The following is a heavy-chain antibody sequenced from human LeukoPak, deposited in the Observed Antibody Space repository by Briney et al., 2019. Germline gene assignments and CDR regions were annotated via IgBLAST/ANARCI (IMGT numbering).Heavy chain of an antibody. D-gene: IGHD2-15*01. CDR2: IYPGDSDT. CDR3: ARQFSCSGGSCYPYNFDY. J-gene: IGHJ4*02. Sequence: GESLKISCKGSGYSFTSYWIGWVRQMPGKGLEWMGIIYPGDSDTRYSPSFQGQVTISADKSISTAYLRWSSLKASDTAMYYCARQFSCSGGSCYPYNFDYWGQGTLVTVSS. CDR1: GYSFTSYW. V-gene: IGHV5-51*01.